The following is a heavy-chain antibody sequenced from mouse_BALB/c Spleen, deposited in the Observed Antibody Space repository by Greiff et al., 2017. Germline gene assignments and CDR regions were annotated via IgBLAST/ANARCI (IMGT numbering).Heavy chain of an antibody. CDR2: ISSGSSPI. Sequence: EVQRVESGGGLVQPGGSRKLSCAASGFTFSSFGMHWVRQSPEKGLEWVAYISSGSSPIYYADTVKGRFTITRDNPKNTPFLQLSSLRSEDTAVYYCVCSDGCATDYWGQGTSVTVSA. J-gene: IGHJ4*01. D-gene: IGHD2-3*01. V-gene: IGHV5-17*02. CDR1: GFTFSSFG. CDR3: VCSDGCATDY.